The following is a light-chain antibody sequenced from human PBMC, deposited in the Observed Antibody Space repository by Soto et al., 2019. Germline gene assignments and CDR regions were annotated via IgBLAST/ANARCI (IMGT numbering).Light chain of an antibody. CDR1: SSDFGSYNL. V-gene: IGLV2-23*02. CDR3: CSYAGSSYV. CDR2: EVI. Sequence: QSVLTQPASVSGSPGQSITISCTGTSSDFGSYNLVSWYQQHPGKSPKLMIYEVIKRPSGFSNRFSGSKSGNTASLTISGLQAEDEADYYCCSYAGSSYVFGTGTKVTVL. J-gene: IGLJ1*01.